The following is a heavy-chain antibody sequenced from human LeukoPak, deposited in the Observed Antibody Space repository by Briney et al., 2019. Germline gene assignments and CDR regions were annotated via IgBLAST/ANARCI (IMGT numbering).Heavy chain of an antibody. D-gene: IGHD1-7*01. CDR2: ISPNTGDT. J-gene: IGHJ6*02. CDR3: ASPRHNWNYPDV. V-gene: IGHV1-2*02. Sequence: ASVKVTCKASGYAFTDYYLHWVRQAPGQGLEWMGWISPNTGDTNYAQKFQGRVTMTSDTSITTAYMELSSLRSDDTAVYYCASPRHNWNYPDVWGQGTTVTISS. CDR1: GYAFTDYY.